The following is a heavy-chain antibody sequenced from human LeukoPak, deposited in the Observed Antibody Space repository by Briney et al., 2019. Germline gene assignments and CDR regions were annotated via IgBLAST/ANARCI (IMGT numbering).Heavy chain of an antibody. CDR3: AKAAQYDFWSGYTLEFFDV. J-gene: IGHJ4*02. Sequence: GGSLILSCAASEFIFTNYAMSWARQAPGQGLEWVLFIIASGGSTPYANSVKVRFTISRDNSNNTLYLQINCLRGEDTAAYYCAKAAQYDFWSGYTLEFFDVWGKGTLVTVSS. CDR1: EFIFTNYA. D-gene: IGHD3-3*01. CDR2: IIASGGST. V-gene: IGHV3-23*01.